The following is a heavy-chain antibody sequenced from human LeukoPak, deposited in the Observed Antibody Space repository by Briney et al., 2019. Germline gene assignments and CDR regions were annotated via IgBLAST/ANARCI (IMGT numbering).Heavy chain of an antibody. Sequence: PGGSLRLSCAASGFTFSSYAMHWVRQAPGKGLEWVAVISYDGSNKYYADSVKGRFTISRDNSKNTLYLQMNSLRAEDTAVYYCARSAHTMIVVPSGYWGQGTLVTVSS. CDR3: ARSAHTMIVVPSGY. D-gene: IGHD3-22*01. CDR1: GFTFSSYA. V-gene: IGHV3-30-3*01. J-gene: IGHJ4*02. CDR2: ISYDGSNK.